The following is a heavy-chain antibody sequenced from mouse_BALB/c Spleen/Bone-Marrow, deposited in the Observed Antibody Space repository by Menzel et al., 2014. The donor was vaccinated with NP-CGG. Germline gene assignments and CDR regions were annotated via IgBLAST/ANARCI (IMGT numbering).Heavy chain of an antibody. CDR1: GFSLTDYG. CDR2: IWGGGST. D-gene: IGHD1-1*01. V-gene: IGHV2-6-5*01. J-gene: IGHJ1*01. Sequence: QVQLKQSGPGLVAPSQSLSITCTVSGFSLTDYGVSWIRQPPGKGLEWLGVIWGGGSTYYNSALKSRLSISKDNSKSQVFLKMNSLQTVDSAMYYCAKLGRSYYYFDVWGAGTTVTVSS. CDR3: AKLGRSYYYFDV.